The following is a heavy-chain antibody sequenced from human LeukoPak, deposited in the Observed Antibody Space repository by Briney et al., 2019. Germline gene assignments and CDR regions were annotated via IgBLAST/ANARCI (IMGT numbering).Heavy chain of an antibody. V-gene: IGHV5-51*01. J-gene: IGHJ3*02. D-gene: IGHD4-23*01. CDR3: ARLNYGANLRGDAFDI. CDR1: GYSFTIYW. Sequence: GESLKISCKGSGYSFTIYWIGWVRQMPGRGLEWMGITYPDDSQTRYSTSFQGQVSISADKSINTAYLQWSSLKASDTAMYYCARLNYGANLRGDAFDIWSQGTTVTVSS. CDR2: TYPDDSQT.